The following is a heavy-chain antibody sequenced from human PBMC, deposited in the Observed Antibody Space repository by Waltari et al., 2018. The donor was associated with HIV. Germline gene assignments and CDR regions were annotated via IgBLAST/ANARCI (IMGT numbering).Heavy chain of an antibody. D-gene: IGHD3-10*01. J-gene: IGHJ3*02. V-gene: IGHV3-48*03. CDR3: ARAFMTRGTGAFDI. CDR1: GFTFSSYE. Sequence: EVQVVASGGGLVQPGGSLRLSCAASGFTFSSYELNWVRQAPGKGLEWVSYISSSGSTIYFADSVKGRFTMSRDNAKNSLYLRMNSLRAEDTAVYYCARAFMTRGTGAFDIWGQGTMVTVSS. CDR2: ISSSGSTI.